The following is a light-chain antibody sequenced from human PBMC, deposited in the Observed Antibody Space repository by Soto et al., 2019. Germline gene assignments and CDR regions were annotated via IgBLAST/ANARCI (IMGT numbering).Light chain of an antibody. CDR1: QTISSW. CDR3: QHYNRYSEA. V-gene: IGKV1-5*03. CDR2: KAS. J-gene: IGKJ1*01. Sequence: DIQMTRSPSTLSGSVGDRVTITCRASQTISSWLAWYQQKQGKAPKLLIYKASTLKSGVPSRFSGSGSGTEFTLTISSLQPDDFATYYCQHYNRYSEAFGQGTKVQLK.